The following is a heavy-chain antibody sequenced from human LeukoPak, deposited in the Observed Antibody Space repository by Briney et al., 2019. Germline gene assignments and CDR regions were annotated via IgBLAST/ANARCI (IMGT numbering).Heavy chain of an antibody. D-gene: IGHD2-2*01. CDR1: GFTFSSYW. J-gene: IGHJ5*02. CDR2: IKQDGSEK. CDR3: ARHPRSTSFNWFDP. V-gene: IGHV3-7*03. Sequence: PGGSLRLSCAASGFTFSSYWMSWVRQAPGKGLEWVANIKQDGSEKYYVDSVKGRFTISRDNAKNSLYLQMNSLRAEDTAVYYCARHPRSTSFNWFDPWGQEPWSPSPQ.